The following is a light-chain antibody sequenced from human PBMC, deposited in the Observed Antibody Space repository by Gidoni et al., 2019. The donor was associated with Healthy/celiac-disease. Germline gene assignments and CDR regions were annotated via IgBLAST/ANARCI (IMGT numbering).Light chain of an antibody. CDR1: PSVSSRY. V-gene: IGKV3-20*01. CDR3: QQYGSSPWT. Sequence: EILFTQSLGTLSLSPGERATLSCRASPSVSSRYLAWYQQKSGQAPRLLSYGSSRRATGIPDRFSGSGSGRDLTLTISRLETEDFAVYYCQQYGSSPWTFGQGTKVEIK. CDR2: GSS. J-gene: IGKJ1*01.